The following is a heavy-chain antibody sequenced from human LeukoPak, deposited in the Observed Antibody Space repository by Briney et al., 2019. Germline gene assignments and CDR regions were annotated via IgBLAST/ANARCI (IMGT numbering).Heavy chain of an antibody. V-gene: IGHV1-69*05. CDR1: GGTFSSYA. J-gene: IGHJ4*02. CDR2: IIPIFGTA. D-gene: IGHD3-22*01. CDR3: ARDYDSSGYSPIAFDY. Sequence: SVKVSCKASGGTFSSYAISWVRQAPGQGLEWMGRIIPIFGTANYAQKFQGRVTITTDESTSTAYMELSSLRSDDTAVYYCARDYDSSGYSPIAFDYWGQGTLVTVSS.